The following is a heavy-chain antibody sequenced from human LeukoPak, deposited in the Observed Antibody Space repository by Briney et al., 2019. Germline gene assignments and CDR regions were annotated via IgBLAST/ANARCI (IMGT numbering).Heavy chain of an antibody. J-gene: IGHJ6*02. Sequence: GRSLRLSCAASGFTFSSYGMHWVRQAPGKGLEWVAVIWYDGSNKYYADSVKGRFTISRDNSKNTLYLQMNSLRAEDTAVYYCARDFSNYGSGSYYNRYYYGMDVWGQGTTVTVSS. D-gene: IGHD3-10*01. CDR1: GFTFSSYG. V-gene: IGHV3-33*01. CDR3: ARDFSNYGSGSYYNRYYYGMDV. CDR2: IWYDGSNK.